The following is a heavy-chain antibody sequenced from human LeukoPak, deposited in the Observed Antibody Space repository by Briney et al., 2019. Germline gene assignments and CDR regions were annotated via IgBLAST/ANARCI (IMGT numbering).Heavy chain of an antibody. Sequence: GGSLRLSCAASGFTFSSYGMHWVRQAPGKGLEWVAFIRYDGSNKYYADSVKGRFTISRDNSKNTLYLQMNSLRAEDTAVYYCAKDLYSTRGIGNIVSGVSFDYWGQGTLVTVSS. CDR2: IRYDGSNK. D-gene: IGHD5-12*01. CDR3: AKDLYSTRGIGNIVSGVSFDY. V-gene: IGHV3-30*02. CDR1: GFTFSSYG. J-gene: IGHJ4*02.